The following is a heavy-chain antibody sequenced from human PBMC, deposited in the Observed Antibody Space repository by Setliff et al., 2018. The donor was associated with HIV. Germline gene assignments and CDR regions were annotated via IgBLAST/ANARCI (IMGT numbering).Heavy chain of an antibody. Sequence: SETLSLTCTVSGGSISSYCWNWIRQPPGKGLEWIGYIFASGSSLYNPSLQSRVSISIDTSKNQFSLKLSSVTAADTAVYYCARLSGDYYYFDYWGQGTLVTVS. J-gene: IGHJ4*02. CDR2: IFASGSS. D-gene: IGHD2-21*02. V-gene: IGHV4-4*09. CDR3: ARLSGDYYYFDY. CDR1: GGSISSYC.